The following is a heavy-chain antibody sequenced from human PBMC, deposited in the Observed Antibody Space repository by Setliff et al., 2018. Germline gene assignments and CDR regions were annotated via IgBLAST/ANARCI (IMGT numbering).Heavy chain of an antibody. CDR2: IKQDGSDK. J-gene: IGHJ4*02. D-gene: IGHD1-7*01. CDR1: GFIFSTYW. V-gene: IGHV3-7*01. Sequence: PGGSLRLSCAASGFIFSTYWMSWVRQAPGKGLEWVANIKQDGSDKYYVDSVKGRFTISRDNAKNSLYLQMNSLRAEDTAVYYCARGSLSGTTYPSDYWGQGTLVTVSS. CDR3: ARGSLSGTTYPSDY.